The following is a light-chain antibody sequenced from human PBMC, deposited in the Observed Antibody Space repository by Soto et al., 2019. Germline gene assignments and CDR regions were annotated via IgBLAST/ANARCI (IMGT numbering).Light chain of an antibody. V-gene: IGKV1-12*01. CDR1: QDIRGW. CDR3: QQANSFPLT. Sequence: DIPMTQSPSSVSASVGDTVTITCRASQDIRGWLAWYQQKPGKAPQLLIYAASMLQSGVPSRFSGSGFWTDFTLTITRLQPDDFASYYCQQANSFPLTFGGGTKVEIK. CDR2: AAS. J-gene: IGKJ4*01.